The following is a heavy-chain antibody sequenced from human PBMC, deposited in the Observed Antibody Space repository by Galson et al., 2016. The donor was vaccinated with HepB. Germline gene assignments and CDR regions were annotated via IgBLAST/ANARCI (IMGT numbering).Heavy chain of an antibody. Sequence: SLRLSCAASGFTFSQRGMHWVRQAPGKGLEWVAADSMDGRRKFYADSVKGRFTISSDNSNNMLFLRMSSLRVDDTAVYYCAKRHEYCPPVGCSVDSWGQGTLVSVSS. J-gene: IGHJ4*02. CDR3: AKRHEYCPPVGCSVDS. D-gene: IGHD2/OR15-2a*01. CDR2: DSMDGRRK. V-gene: IGHV3-30*18. CDR1: GFTFSQRG.